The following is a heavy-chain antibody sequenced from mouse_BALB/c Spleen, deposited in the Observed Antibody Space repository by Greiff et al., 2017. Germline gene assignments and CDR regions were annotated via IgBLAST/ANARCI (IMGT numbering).Heavy chain of an antibody. CDR3: ARGGATGRRDYAMDY. V-gene: IGHV5-6-3*01. Sequence: EVKLVESGGGLVQPGGSLKLSCAASGFTFSSYGMSWVRQTPDKRLELVATINSNGGSTYYPDSVKGRFTISRDNAKNTLYLQMSSLKSEDTAMYYCARGGATGRRDYAMDYWGQGTSVTVSS. J-gene: IGHJ4*01. CDR2: INSNGGST. D-gene: IGHD3-1*01. CDR1: GFTFSSYG.